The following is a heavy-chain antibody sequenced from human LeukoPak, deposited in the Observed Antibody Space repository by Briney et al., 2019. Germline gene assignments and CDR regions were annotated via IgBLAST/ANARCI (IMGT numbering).Heavy chain of an antibody. V-gene: IGHV3-9*01. CDR1: GFTFDDYA. CDR3: ARESMVGGALQD. Sequence: GGSLRLSCAASGFTFDDYAMHWVRQAPGKGLEWVSGVSWNSGVRAYADSVKGRFTVSRDNAKNSLYLQMDSLRAEDAAVYYCARESMVGGALQDWGQGALVTVSS. CDR2: VSWNSGVR. J-gene: IGHJ4*02. D-gene: IGHD2-8*01.